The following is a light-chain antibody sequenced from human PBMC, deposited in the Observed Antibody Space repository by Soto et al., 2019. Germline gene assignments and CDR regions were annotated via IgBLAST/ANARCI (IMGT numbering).Light chain of an antibody. Sequence: QSALTQPASVSGSPGQSITISCTGTSSDVGGYNYVSWYHQHPAKAPKLMIYDVSNRPSGVSNRFSGSKSGNTASLTISGLQAEDEADYYCSSYTSSSTLVFGGGTKLTVL. J-gene: IGLJ2*01. CDR3: SSYTSSSTLV. CDR1: SSDVGGYNY. CDR2: DVS. V-gene: IGLV2-14*01.